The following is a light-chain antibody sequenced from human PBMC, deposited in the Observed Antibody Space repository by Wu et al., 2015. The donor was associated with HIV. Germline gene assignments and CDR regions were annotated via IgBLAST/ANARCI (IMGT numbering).Light chain of an antibody. CDR1: EIISTY. V-gene: IGKV1-39*01. CDR3: LQSYSTLWS. J-gene: IGKJ1*01. Sequence: DIQMTQSPSSLSASVGDRVTITCRASEIISTYLNWYQQKPGKAPKLLIYSTSSLHSGVPSRFSGSGSGTEFTLTISSLQPEDFATYYCLQSYSTLWSLGQGTKVGNQ. CDR2: STS.